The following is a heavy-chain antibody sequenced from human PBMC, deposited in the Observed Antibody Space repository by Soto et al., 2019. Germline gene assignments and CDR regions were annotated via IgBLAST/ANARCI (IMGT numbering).Heavy chain of an antibody. CDR1: GFSFSNFA. D-gene: IGHD1-26*01. CDR3: ARSEGADGVVWFYI. Sequence: EVQLLQSGGDLVQPGGSLRVSCVASGFSFSNFAMSWVRQAPGKGLEWVSGIRGSGAESHYADSVRGRFTISIYNSKNTLYLEMHSLNVGVTAVYYCARSEGADGVVWFYIWGQGTLVTVSS. V-gene: IGHV3-23*01. CDR2: IRGSGAES. J-gene: IGHJ5*02.